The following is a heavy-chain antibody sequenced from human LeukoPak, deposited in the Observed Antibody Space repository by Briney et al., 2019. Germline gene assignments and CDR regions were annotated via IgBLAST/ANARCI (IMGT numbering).Heavy chain of an antibody. CDR1: GFTFSSYW. CDR3: ATLNIAGASPLFDY. D-gene: IGHD1-26*01. V-gene: IGHV3-7*01. CDR2: IKQDGSEK. Sequence: GGSLRLSCAASGFTFSSYWMSWVRQAPGKGLEWVANIKQDGSEKYYVDSVKGRFTISRDNAKNSLYLQMNSLRAEDTAAYYCATLNIAGASPLFDYWGQGTLVTVSS. J-gene: IGHJ4*02.